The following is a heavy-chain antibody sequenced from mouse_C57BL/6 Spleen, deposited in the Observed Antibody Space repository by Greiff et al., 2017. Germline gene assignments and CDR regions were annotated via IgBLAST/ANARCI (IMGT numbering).Heavy chain of an antibody. Sequence: EVKLVESGPELVKPGASVKISCKASGYSFTGYYMNWVKQSPEKSLEWIGEINPSTGGTTYNQKFKAKATLTVDKSSSTAYMQLKSLTSEDSAVYYCARGGDYWGQGTTLTVSS. CDR3: ARGGDY. J-gene: IGHJ2*01. V-gene: IGHV1-42*01. CDR2: INPSTGGT. CDR1: GYSFTGYY.